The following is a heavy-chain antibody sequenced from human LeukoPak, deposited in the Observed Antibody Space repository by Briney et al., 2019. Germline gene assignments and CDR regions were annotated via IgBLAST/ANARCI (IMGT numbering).Heavy chain of an antibody. CDR1: GYTFTGYY. CDR2: INPNSGGT. V-gene: IGHV1-2*02. D-gene: IGHD3-10*01. J-gene: IGHJ4*02. CDR3: ARDGHYYGSGSYYNEFDY. Sequence: ASVKVSCKASGYTFTGYYMHWVRQAPGQGLEWMGWINPNSGGTNYAQKFQGRVTMTRDTSISTAYMELSRLRSDDTAVYYCARDGHYYGSGSYYNEFDYWGQGTLVTVSS.